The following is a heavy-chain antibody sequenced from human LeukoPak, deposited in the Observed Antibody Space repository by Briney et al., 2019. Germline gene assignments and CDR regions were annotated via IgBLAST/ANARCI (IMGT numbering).Heavy chain of an antibody. V-gene: IGHV3-21*04. CDR1: GLIFENYA. Sequence: GGSLRLSCVTSGLIFENYARNCGRQAPGKGLEWVAFIGGSRTDNIYYSDSIKGRFTISRDNAKNSLYLQMNSLRVEDTARYYCATKTEPLDYGDYAHLDHWGQGTLVTVSS. J-gene: IGHJ4*02. D-gene: IGHD4-17*01. CDR3: ATKTEPLDYGDYAHLDH. CDR2: IGGSRTDNI.